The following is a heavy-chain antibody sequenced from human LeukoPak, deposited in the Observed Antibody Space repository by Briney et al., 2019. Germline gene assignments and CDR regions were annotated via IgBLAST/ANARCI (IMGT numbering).Heavy chain of an antibody. CDR1: GGSFSGYY. CDR2: INHSGST. CDR3: ARRIVRGAYKNWFDP. D-gene: IGHD3-10*02. J-gene: IGHJ5*02. Sequence: NPSETLSLTCAVYGGSFSGYYWSWIRQPPGKGLEWIGEINHSGSTNYNPSLKSRVTISVDTSKNQFSLKLSSVTAADTAVYYCARRIVRGAYKNWFDPWGQGTLVTVSS. V-gene: IGHV4-34*01.